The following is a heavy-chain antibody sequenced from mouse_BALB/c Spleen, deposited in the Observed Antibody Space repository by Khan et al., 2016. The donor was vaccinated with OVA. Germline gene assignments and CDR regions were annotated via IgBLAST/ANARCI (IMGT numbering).Heavy chain of an antibody. Sequence: QVQLKESGPGLVQPSQSLSITCTVSGFSLTSYGVHWVRQSPGKGLEWLGVIWSGGSTDYNAAFISRLSISKDNSKSHAFFKMNSLQAKDTTIYYCARRGYYYGRGAWFPYWGQGTLVTVSA. CDR3: ARRGYYYGRGAWFPY. J-gene: IGHJ3*01. CDR2: IWSGGST. D-gene: IGHD1-1*01. V-gene: IGHV2-2*02. CDR1: GFSLTSYG.